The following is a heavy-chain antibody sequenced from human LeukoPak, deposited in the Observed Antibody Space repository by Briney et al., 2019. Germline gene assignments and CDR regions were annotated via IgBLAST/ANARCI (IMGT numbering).Heavy chain of an antibody. D-gene: IGHD6-19*01. CDR1: GGSISSSSYY. V-gene: IGHV4-39*07. CDR2: IYYSGST. J-gene: IGHJ4*02. Sequence: PSETLSLTCTVSGGSISSSSYYWGWIRQPPGKGLEWIGSIYYSGSTYYNPSLKSRVTISVDTSKNQFSLKLSSVTAADTAVYYCARPVPADSSGWGDPGYYFDYWGQGTLVTVSS. CDR3: ARPVPADSSGWGDPGYYFDY.